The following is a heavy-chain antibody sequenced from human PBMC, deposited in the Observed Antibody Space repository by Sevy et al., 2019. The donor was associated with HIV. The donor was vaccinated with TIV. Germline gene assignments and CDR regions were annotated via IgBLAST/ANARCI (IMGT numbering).Heavy chain of an antibody. V-gene: IGHV4-59*01. CDR2: IYYSGST. J-gene: IGHJ6*02. CDR1: GGSISSYY. Sequence: SETLSLTCTVSGGSISSYYWSWIRQTPGKGLEWIGYIYYSGSTNYNPSLKSRVTISVDTSKNQFSLKLSSVTAADTAVYYCAVDRGVAQGGGMDVWGQGTTVTVS. D-gene: IGHD3-10*01. CDR3: AVDRGVAQGGGMDV.